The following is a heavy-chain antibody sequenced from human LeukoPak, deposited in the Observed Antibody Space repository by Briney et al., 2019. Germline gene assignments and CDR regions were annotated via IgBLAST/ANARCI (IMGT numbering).Heavy chain of an antibody. V-gene: IGHV3-30*02. Sequence: GVSLRLSCAASGFTFSSYGMHWVRQAPGKGLEWVAFIRYDGSNKYYADSVKGRFTISRDNSKNTLYLQMNSLRAEDMAVYYCAKDLAYWGSNYYYYGMDVWGQGTTVTVSS. CDR3: AKDLAYWGSNYYYYGMDV. D-gene: IGHD7-27*01. J-gene: IGHJ6*02. CDR1: GFTFSSYG. CDR2: IRYDGSNK.